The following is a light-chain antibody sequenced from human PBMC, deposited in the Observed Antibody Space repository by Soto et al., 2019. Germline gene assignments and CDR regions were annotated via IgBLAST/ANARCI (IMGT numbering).Light chain of an antibody. CDR1: QSVTSNY. V-gene: IGKV3-20*01. J-gene: IGKJ1*01. CDR3: QQYGTSPQT. Sequence: EIVLTQSPGTLSLSPGERATLSCRASQSVTSNYLAWHQQKPGQAPGLLIYDTSTRASGVPDRFSGSGSGTEFTLTISRLEPEDFAVYYCQQYGTSPQTFGQGTKVDIK. CDR2: DTS.